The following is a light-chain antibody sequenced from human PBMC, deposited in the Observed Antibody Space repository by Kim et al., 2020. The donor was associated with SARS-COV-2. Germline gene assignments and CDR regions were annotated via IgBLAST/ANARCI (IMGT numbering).Light chain of an antibody. J-gene: IGLJ2*01. V-gene: IGLV3-19*01. Sequence: SSELTQDPAVSVALGQTVRITCQGDSLRSYYATWYQQKPGQAPTLVIYGKNNRPSGIPDRFSGSSSGNTASLTITGTQAGDEADYYCNSRDSNNNVLFGGGTQLTVL. CDR3: NSRDSNNNVL. CDR2: GKN. CDR1: SLRSYY.